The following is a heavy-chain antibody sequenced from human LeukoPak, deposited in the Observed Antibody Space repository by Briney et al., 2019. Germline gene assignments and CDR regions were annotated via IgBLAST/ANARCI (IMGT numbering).Heavy chain of an antibody. J-gene: IGHJ3*02. D-gene: IGHD3-10*01. CDR2: ISAYNGNT. CDR1: GYTFTSYG. CDR3: ARGTLWFGELSNDAFDI. V-gene: IGHV1-18*01. Sequence: ASVKVSCKASGYTFTSYGISWVRQAPGQGLEWMGWISAYNGNTNYAQKLQGRVTMTTDTSTSTAYMELRSLRSDDTAVHYCARGTLWFGELSNDAFDIWGQGTMVTVSS.